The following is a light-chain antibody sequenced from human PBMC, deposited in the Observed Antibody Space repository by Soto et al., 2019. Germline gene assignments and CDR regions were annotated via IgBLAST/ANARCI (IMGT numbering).Light chain of an antibody. J-gene: IGKJ4*01. Sequence: TMNLSPGERATLSCRASQSVTTYLAWYQQRPGLAPSLLIYGASTRAPGIPDRFSGSGSGTDFTLTIRRLEPEDFGVYYCQQYGSSELTFGGGTKVDIK. CDR1: QSVTTY. CDR3: QQYGSSELT. V-gene: IGKV3-20*01. CDR2: GAS.